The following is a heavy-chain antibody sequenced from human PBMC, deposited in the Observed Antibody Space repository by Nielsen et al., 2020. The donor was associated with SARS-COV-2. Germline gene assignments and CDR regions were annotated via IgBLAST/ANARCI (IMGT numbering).Heavy chain of an antibody. J-gene: IGHJ4*02. CDR2: IWYDGSNK. CDR3: AKVFPRRVGFDY. D-gene: IGHD1-26*01. V-gene: IGHV3-33*06. Sequence: WIRQPPGKGLEWVAVIWYDGSNKYYADSVKGRFTISRDNSKNTLYLQMNSLRAEDTAVYYCAKVFPRRVGFDYWGQGTLVTVSS.